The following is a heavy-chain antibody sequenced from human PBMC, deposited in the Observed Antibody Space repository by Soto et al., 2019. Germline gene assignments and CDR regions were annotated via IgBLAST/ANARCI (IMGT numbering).Heavy chain of an antibody. CDR3: ASSTVTNNWFDP. Sequence: SETLSLTCTVSDISIGNYYFNWIRQPPGKGLEWIGYIYHSGSTYYNPSLKSRVTISVDRSKNQFSLKLSSVTAADTAVYYCASSTVTNNWFDPWGQGTLVTVSS. CDR1: DISIGNYY. J-gene: IGHJ5*02. CDR2: IYHSGST. V-gene: IGHV4-59*12. D-gene: IGHD4-4*01.